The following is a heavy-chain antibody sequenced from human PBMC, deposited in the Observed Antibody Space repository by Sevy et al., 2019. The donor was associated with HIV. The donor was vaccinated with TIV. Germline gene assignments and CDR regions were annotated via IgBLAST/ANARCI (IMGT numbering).Heavy chain of an antibody. CDR1: GFTFSSYS. CDR2: ISSSSTI. Sequence: GGSLRLSCAASGFTFSSYSMNWVRQAPGKGLERVSYISSSSTIYYADSVKGRFTISRDNAKNSLYLQMNSLRDEDTAVYYCARGREWSYYDFWSGYYRNYYYYGMDVWGQGTTVTVSS. CDR3: ARGREWSYYDFWSGYYRNYYYYGMDV. J-gene: IGHJ6*02. D-gene: IGHD3-3*01. V-gene: IGHV3-48*02.